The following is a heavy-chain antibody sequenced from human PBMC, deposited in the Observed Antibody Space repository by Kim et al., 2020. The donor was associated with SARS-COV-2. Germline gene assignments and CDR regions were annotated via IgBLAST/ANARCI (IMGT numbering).Heavy chain of an antibody. CDR2: IHTDGST. J-gene: IGHJ4*02. Sequence: GGSLRLSCAASGFTVTNNYMTWVRQAPGKGLEWVSVIHTDGSTDYADSVKGRFTISTDKSKNTLYLQMNSLRPGDTGIYYCARGRPALYFDYWGQGTLVTVSS. CDR3: ARGRPALYFDY. V-gene: IGHV3-53*01. CDR1: GFTVTNNY.